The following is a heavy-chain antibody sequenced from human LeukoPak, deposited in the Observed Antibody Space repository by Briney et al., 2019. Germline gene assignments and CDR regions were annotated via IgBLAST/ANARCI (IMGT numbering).Heavy chain of an antibody. Sequence: GGSLRLSRAASGLTFSSYVMSGVRQAPGKGVDGVSAISGSGGSTYYADSVKGRFTISRDNSKTTLYLQMNSLRAEDTAVYYCAKDRPSFSNPIAVAGGIFDYWGQGTLVTVSS. V-gene: IGHV3-23*01. CDR2: ISGSGGST. D-gene: IGHD6-19*01. J-gene: IGHJ4*02. CDR1: GLTFSSYV. CDR3: AKDRPSFSNPIAVAGGIFDY.